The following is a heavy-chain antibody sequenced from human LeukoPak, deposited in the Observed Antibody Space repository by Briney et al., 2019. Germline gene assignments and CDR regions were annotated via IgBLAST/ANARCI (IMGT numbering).Heavy chain of an antibody. Sequence: ASVKVSCKASGYTFTSYDINWVRQATGQGLEWMGWMNPNRGNTGYAQKFQGRVTITRNTSISTAYMELSSLRSEDTAVYYCARGTPKYCSGGSCYRYYYYYYYMDVWGKGTTVTVSS. J-gene: IGHJ6*03. V-gene: IGHV1-8*03. CDR3: ARGTPKYCSGGSCYRYYYYYYYMDV. CDR1: GYTFTSYD. CDR2: MNPNRGNT. D-gene: IGHD2-15*01.